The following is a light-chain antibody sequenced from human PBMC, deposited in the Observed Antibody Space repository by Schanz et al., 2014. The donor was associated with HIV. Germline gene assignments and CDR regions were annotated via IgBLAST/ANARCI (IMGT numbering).Light chain of an antibody. Sequence: EIVLTQSPGTLSLSPGERATLSCRASQSISSYLAWYQQKPGQAPRLLIYGASTRATGIPARFSGSWSGTEFTLTISSLQSEDFAVYYCQQYNNWPPYTFGQGTKLEIK. CDR2: GAS. J-gene: IGKJ2*01. CDR3: QQYNNWPPYT. CDR1: QSISSY. V-gene: IGKV3-15*01.